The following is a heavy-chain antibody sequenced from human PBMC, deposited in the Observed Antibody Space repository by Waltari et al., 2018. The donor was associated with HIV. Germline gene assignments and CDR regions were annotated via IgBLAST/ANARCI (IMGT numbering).Heavy chain of an antibody. V-gene: IGHV3-53*01. CDR2: IYSGGSR. Sequence: EVQLVASGGGLIEPGGSLRASCAASGVTMSSNYMRWVRQAPGKGLDWVSVIYSGGSRYYADSVKGRFIISRDNSKNTVSLHMNSLRAEDTAVYYCARDPRSSGYYGMDVWGQGIKVTVSS. D-gene: IGHD1-26*01. CDR1: GVTMSSNY. J-gene: IGHJ6*02. CDR3: ARDPRSSGYYGMDV.